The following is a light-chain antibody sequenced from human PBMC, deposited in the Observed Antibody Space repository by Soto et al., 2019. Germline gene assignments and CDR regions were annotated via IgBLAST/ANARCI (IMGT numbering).Light chain of an antibody. CDR1: QSVSSR. V-gene: IGKV3D-15*02. CDR2: GAS. CDR3: QQYHTYWWT. J-gene: IGKJ1*01. Sequence: EIVMMQSPATLSVSPGESATLSCRAGQSVSSRLAWYQQKPGQAPRLLIYGASIRATGIPARFSGSGSGTEFTLTISSLQSEDFATYYCQQYHTYWWTFGQGTKVEIK.